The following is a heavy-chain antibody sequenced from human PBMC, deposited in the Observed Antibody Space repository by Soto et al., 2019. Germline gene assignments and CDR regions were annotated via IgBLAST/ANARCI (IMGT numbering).Heavy chain of an antibody. CDR3: ARGYCSSSSCYTGVIGSY. CDR2: INSDGTSA. D-gene: IGHD2-2*01. V-gene: IGHV3-74*01. Sequence: GGSLRLSCAASGFTLSSYWMHWVRQPPGKGLVWVSRINSDGTSASYADSVKGRFTVSRDNAKNTLYLQMNSLRAEDTAVYYCARGYCSSSSCYTGVIGSYWRPGSLVTVSS. J-gene: IGHJ4*02. CDR1: GFTLSSYW.